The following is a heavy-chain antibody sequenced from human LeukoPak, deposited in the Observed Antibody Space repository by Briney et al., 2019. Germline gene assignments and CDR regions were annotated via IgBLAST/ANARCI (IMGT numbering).Heavy chain of an antibody. V-gene: IGHV3-21*01. J-gene: IGHJ4*02. CDR2: ISSSSSYI. D-gene: IGHD1-1*01. CDR1: GFTFSSYS. CDR3: ARIPNWNDLVIDY. Sequence: PGGSLRLSCAASGFTFSSYSMNWVRQAPGKGLEWVSSISSSSSYIYYADSVKGRFTISGDNAKNSLYLQMNSLRAEDTAVYYCARIPNWNDLVIDYWGQGTLVTVSS.